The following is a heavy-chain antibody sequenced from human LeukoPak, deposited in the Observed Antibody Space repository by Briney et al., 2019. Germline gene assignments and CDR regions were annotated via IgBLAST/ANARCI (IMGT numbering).Heavy chain of an antibody. V-gene: IGHV3-74*01. D-gene: IGHD4-23*01. CDR2: LNSDGSST. CDR3: AREWWKLESFDV. Sequence: GGSLRLSCEASGFTFSSNCMHWVRQAPGKGLVWVSRLNSDGSSTAYAESVEGRFTISRDNAKNTMYLQMNSLSVEDTAVYYGAREWWKLESFDVWGQGTMVTVSS. CDR1: GFTFSSNC. J-gene: IGHJ3*01.